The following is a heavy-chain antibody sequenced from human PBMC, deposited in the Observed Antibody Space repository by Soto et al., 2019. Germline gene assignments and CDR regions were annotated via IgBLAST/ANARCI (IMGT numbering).Heavy chain of an antibody. CDR3: ARDVRLLTFDP. CDR2: IYYSGST. CDR1: GGSISSGGYY. J-gene: IGHJ5*02. Sequence: PSETLSLTCTVSGGSISSGGYYWSWIRQHPGKGLEWIGYIYYSGSTYYNPSLKSRVTISVDTSKNQFSLKLSSVTAADTAVYYCARDVRLLTFDPWGQGTLVTVSS. V-gene: IGHV4-31*03. D-gene: IGHD2-15*01.